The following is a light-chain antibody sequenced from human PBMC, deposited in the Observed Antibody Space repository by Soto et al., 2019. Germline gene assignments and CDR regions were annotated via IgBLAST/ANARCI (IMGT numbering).Light chain of an antibody. J-gene: IGLJ1*01. CDR1: SSDVGTYDY. CDR2: RDS. V-gene: IGLV2-14*03. Sequence: QSALTQPRSVSGSPGQSVTISCPGTSSDVGTYDYVSCYQQHPGKAPKLMIYRDSYRPPGVSNRYSGSKSGNSASLTISGLQVDDEADYYCCSLTTSHTYVLGSGTKFPV. CDR3: CSLTTSHTYV.